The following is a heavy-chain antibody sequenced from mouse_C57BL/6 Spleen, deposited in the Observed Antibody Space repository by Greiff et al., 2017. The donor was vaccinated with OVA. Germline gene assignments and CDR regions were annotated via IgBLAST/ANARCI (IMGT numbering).Heavy chain of an antibody. CDR1: GYAFSSSW. CDR3: ARPYGNYRDYFDY. J-gene: IGHJ2*01. CDR2: IYPGDGDT. D-gene: IGHD2-1*01. V-gene: IGHV1-82*01. Sequence: VKLVESGPELVKPGASVKISCKASGYAFSSSWMNWVKQRPGKGLEWIGRIYPGDGDTNYNGKFKGKATLTADKSSSTAYMQLSSLTSEDSAVYFCARPYGNYRDYFDYWGQGTTLTVSS.